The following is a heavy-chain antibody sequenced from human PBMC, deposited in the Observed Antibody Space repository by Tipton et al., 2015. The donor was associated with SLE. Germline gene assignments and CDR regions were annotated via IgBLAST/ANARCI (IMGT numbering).Heavy chain of an antibody. J-gene: IGHJ4*02. V-gene: IGHV3-21*06. CDR1: GFIFNSYS. D-gene: IGHD2-15*01. CDR3: TRGIDPGSSRISDY. Sequence: SLRLSCAASGFIFNSYSINWVRQAPGKGLEWVSAIDAYGYATNYADSVKGRFIISRDNSKSTLYLQMNNVRVEDTALYYCTRGIDPGSSRISDYWGQGTMVSVSS. CDR2: IDAYGYAT.